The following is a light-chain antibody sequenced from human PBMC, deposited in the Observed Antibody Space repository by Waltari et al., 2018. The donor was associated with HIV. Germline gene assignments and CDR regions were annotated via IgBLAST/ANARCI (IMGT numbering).Light chain of an antibody. CDR1: ALPKQF. V-gene: IGLV3-25*03. Sequence: YEVTQPPSESLSPGPTATITCSGDALPKQFAYWYQQKPGQAPTLVIYKDTDRPSGIPERFSGSSSGTIVTLTISGVQAEDEADYYCQSVDSSGTYWVFGGGTKLTV. J-gene: IGLJ3*02. CDR3: QSVDSSGTYWV. CDR2: KDT.